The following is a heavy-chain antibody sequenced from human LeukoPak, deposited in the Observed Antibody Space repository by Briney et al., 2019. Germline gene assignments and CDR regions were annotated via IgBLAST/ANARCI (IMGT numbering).Heavy chain of an antibody. D-gene: IGHD3-3*01. CDR1: GFTFSDYY. CDR3: AASYDFWSGMALDY. V-gene: IGHV3-11*01. CDR2: ISSSGSTI. Sequence: SGGSLRLSCAASGFTFSDYYMTWIRQAPGRGLEWVSYISSSGSTIYYADSVKGRFTISRDNAQNSLYLRMNSLRAEDTAVYYCAASYDFWSGMALDYWGQGTLVTVSS. J-gene: IGHJ4*02.